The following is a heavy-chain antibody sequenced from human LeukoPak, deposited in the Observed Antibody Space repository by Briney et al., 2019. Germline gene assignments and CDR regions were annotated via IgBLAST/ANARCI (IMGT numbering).Heavy chain of an antibody. Sequence: SVKVSCKASGGTFSSYAISWVRQAPGQGLEWMGGIIPIFGTANYAQKFQGRVTITTDESTSTAYMELSSLRSEDTAVYYCARGHSGVWGSYRYKGDAFDIWGQGTMVTVSS. CDR2: IIPIFGTA. V-gene: IGHV1-69*05. CDR1: GGTFSSYA. CDR3: ARGHSGVWGSYRYKGDAFDI. J-gene: IGHJ3*02. D-gene: IGHD3-16*02.